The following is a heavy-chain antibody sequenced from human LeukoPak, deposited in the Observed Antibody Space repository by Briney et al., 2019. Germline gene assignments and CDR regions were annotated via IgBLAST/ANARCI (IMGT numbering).Heavy chain of an antibody. V-gene: IGHV4-39*01. Sequence: SETLSLTCTVSGGSISSSSYYWGWIRQPPGKGLEWIGSIYYSGSTYYNPSIKSRVTISVDPSKNHFSLKLSSVTAADTAVYYCASFSYRTFDYWGQGTVVTVSS. CDR2: IYYSGST. CDR1: GGSISSSSYY. CDR3: ASFSYRTFDY. D-gene: IGHD5-18*01. J-gene: IGHJ4*02.